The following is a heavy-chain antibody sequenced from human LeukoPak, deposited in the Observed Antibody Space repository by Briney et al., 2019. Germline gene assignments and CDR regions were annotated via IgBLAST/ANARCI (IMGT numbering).Heavy chain of an antibody. CDR2: INPRGGSI. J-gene: IGHJ6*04. CDR1: GYTFTGYF. V-gene: IGHV1-46*01. D-gene: IGHD3-10*02. CDR3: AELGITMIGGV. Sequence: ASVKVSCKASGYTFTGYFMHWVRQAPGQGLEWMGIINPRGGSISYAQKFQGRVTMTRDTSTSTVYMELSSLRSEDTAVYYCAELGITMIGGVWGKGTTVTISS.